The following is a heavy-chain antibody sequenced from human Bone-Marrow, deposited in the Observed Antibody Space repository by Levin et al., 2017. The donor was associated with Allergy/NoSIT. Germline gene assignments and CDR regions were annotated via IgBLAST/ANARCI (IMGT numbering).Heavy chain of an antibody. J-gene: IGHJ6*02. CDR2: IYTSGST. D-gene: IGHD6-19*01. V-gene: IGHV4-4*07. CDR1: GGSISSYY. CDR3: ARDSGGIAVAGMWGWGFGPAPDYYGMDV. Sequence: SETLSLTCTVSGGSISSYYWSWIRQPAGKGLEWIGRIYTSGSTNYNPSLKSRVTMSVDTSKNQFSLKLSSVTAADTAVYYCARDSGGIAVAGMWGWGFGPAPDYYGMDVWGQGTTVTVSS.